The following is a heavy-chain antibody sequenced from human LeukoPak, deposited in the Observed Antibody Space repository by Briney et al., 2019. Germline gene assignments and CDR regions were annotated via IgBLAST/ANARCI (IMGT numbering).Heavy chain of an antibody. J-gene: IGHJ5*02. CDR1: GGSFRGHY. Sequence: SETLSLTCAVYGGSFRGHYWSWIRQPPGKGMEWIGEINHSGGTNYNPSLKSRVTISVDTSKNQFSLKLSSVTAADTAVYYCARRRWFDPWGQGTLVTVSS. V-gene: IGHV4-34*01. CDR3: ARRRWFDP. CDR2: INHSGGT.